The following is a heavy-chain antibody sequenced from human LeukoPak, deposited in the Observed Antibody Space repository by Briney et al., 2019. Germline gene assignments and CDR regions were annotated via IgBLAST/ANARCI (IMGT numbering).Heavy chain of an antibody. J-gene: IGHJ4*02. CDR3: ARSAGSSSWYEGYYFDY. D-gene: IGHD6-13*01. CDR2: IKQDGSEK. V-gene: IGHV3-7*01. Sequence: PGGSLRLSCAASGFTFSRYWMSWVRQAPGKGLEWVANIKQDGSEKYYVDSVKGRFTISRDNAKNSLYPQMNSLRAEDTAVYYCARSAGSSSWYEGYYFDYWGQGTLVTVSS. CDR1: GFTFSRYW.